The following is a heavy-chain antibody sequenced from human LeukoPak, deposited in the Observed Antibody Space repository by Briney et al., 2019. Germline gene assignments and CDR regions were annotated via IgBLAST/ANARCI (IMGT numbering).Heavy chain of an antibody. V-gene: IGHV4-61*02. CDR2: IYTSGST. D-gene: IGHD3-22*01. CDR1: GNSISSGDYY. J-gene: IGHJ4*02. Sequence: TLSLTCTVSGNSISSGDYYWSWIRQPAGKGLEWIGRIYTSGSTNYNPSLKSRVTISGDTSKNQFSLRLSSVTAADTAVYYCARASYSYDINGWVPFDYWGQGTLVTVSS. CDR3: ARASYSYDINGWVPFDY.